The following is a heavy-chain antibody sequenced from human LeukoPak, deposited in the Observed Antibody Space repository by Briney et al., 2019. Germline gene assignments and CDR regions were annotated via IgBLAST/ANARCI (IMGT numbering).Heavy chain of an antibody. CDR1: GGSFSGYY. CDR3: ARSRVRFLEWPPAV. Sequence: PSETLSLTCAVYGGSFSGYYWSWIRQPPGKGLEWIGYIYYTGSTNYNPSLQSRVTISVDTSKNQFSLKLSSVTAADTAVYYCARSRVRFLEWPPAVWGQGTLVTVSS. J-gene: IGHJ4*02. V-gene: IGHV4-59*01. D-gene: IGHD3-3*01. CDR2: IYYTGST.